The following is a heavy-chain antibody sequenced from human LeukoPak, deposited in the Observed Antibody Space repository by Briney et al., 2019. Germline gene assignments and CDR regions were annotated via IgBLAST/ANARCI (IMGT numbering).Heavy chain of an antibody. CDR3: AIDSSSWYVFDP. CDR2: INPSGGST. D-gene: IGHD6-13*01. J-gene: IGHJ5*01. CDR1: GYTFTSYY. Sequence: ASVKVSCKASGYTFTSYYMHRVRQAPGQGLEWMGIINPSGGSTSYAQKFQGRVTMTRDTSTSTVYMELSSLRSEDTAVYYCAIDSSSWYVFDPWGQGTLVTVSS. V-gene: IGHV1-46*01.